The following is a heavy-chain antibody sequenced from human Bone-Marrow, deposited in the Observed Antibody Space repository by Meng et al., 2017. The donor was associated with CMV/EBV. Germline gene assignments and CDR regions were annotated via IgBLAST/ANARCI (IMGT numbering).Heavy chain of an antibody. V-gene: IGHV3-30*02. CDR3: AKILVGASPDDAFDI. CDR1: GFTFRRYD. Sequence: GESLKISCAASGFTFRRYDMYWVRQAPGKGLEGVAFILYDGSIKYYADSVKGRFTISRDNSKKTVYLQMNSLRVEDTAMYYCAKILVGASPDDAFDIWGQGIIVTASS. J-gene: IGHJ3*02. CDR2: ILYDGSIK. D-gene: IGHD1-26*01.